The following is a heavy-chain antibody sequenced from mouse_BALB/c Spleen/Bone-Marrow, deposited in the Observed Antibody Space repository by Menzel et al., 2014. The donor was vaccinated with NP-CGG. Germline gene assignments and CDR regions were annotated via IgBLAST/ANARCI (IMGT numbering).Heavy chain of an antibody. CDR3: ARVGYGNYSYYFDY. CDR1: GFSLTGFG. D-gene: IGHD2-1*01. J-gene: IGHJ2*01. Sequence: VKLVESGPGRVAPSQSLSITCTVSGFSLTGFGVNWVRQPPGKGLEWLGIIWGDGNTDYNSALKSRLTISKDSSKSQVFLKMTSLQTDDTARYYCARVGYGNYSYYFDYWGQGTTLTVSS. CDR2: IWGDGNT. V-gene: IGHV2-6-7*01.